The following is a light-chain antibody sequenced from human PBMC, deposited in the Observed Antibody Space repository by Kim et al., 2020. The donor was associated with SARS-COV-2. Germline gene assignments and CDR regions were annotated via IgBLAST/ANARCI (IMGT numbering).Light chain of an antibody. J-gene: IGKJ1*01. V-gene: IGKV3-15*01. CDR1: QSFGGD. CDR2: DAS. Sequence: EIVLTQSPGTLSVSPGERVTLSCRASQSFGGDLTWYQQKPGQAPRRLISDASTKATGVPDRFSGRGSGTEFILTISSLQSEDFALYYCKIYNDLPPWTFVQGTKVDIK. CDR3: KIYNDLPPWT.